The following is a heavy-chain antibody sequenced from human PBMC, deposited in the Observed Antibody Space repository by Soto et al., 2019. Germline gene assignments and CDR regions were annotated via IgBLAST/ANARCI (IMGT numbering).Heavy chain of an antibody. CDR3: ARGVAGTGPDAFDI. Sequence: SVKVSCKASGGTFSSYAISWVRQAPGQGLEWMGGIIPIFGTANYAQKFQGRVTITADESTSTAYMELSSLRSEDTAVYYCARGVAGTGPDAFDIWGQGTMVTVSS. CDR1: GGTFSSYA. V-gene: IGHV1-69*13. D-gene: IGHD6-19*01. CDR2: IIPIFGTA. J-gene: IGHJ3*02.